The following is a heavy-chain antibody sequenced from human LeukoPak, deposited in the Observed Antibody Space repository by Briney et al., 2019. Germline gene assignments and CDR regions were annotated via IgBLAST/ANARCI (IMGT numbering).Heavy chain of an antibody. CDR1: GFTFSRCG. V-gene: IGHV3-30*18. D-gene: IGHD2-2*02. CDR3: AKDILLVGHGSRGYYIDY. J-gene: IGHJ4*02. CDR2: ISYDGSNK. Sequence: GRSLRLSCAASGFTFSRCGMHWVRQAPGEGLEWVAVISYDGSNKWYADSVKGRFSISRDNSKNTLYLQMHSLKPEDTAVYYCAKDILLVGHGSRGYYIDYWGQGALVTVSS.